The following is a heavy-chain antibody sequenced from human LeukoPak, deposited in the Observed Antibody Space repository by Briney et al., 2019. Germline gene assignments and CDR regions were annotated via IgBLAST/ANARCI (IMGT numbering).Heavy chain of an antibody. CDR1: GGTFSSYA. CDR3: ARDLSTYDSSGPCDY. D-gene: IGHD3-22*01. CDR2: IIPIFGTA. Sequence: GASVKVSCKASGGTFSSYAISWVRQATGQGLEWMGGIIPIFGTANYAQKFQGRVTITADKSTSTAYMELSSLRSEDTAVYYCARDLSTYDSSGPCDYWGQGTLVTVSS. V-gene: IGHV1-69*06. J-gene: IGHJ4*02.